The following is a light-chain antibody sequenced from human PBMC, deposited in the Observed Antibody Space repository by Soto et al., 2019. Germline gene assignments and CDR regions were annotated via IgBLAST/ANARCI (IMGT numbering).Light chain of an antibody. Sequence: SVLTQPRSVSGSPGQSVTISCTGTSSDVGVYNYVSWYQQHPGKAPKLIIYDVTKRPSGVPDRFSGSKSANTASLIISGLQAADEAEYYCCCCSYADSSSFRVLFGGGTQLTVL. CDR1: SSDVGVYNY. CDR2: DVT. J-gene: IGLJ2*01. CDR3: CSYADSSSFRVL. V-gene: IGLV2-11*01.